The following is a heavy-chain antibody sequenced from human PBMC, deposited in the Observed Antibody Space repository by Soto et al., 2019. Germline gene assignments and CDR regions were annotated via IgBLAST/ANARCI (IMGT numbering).Heavy chain of an antibody. CDR1: GGSISSYY. D-gene: IGHD2-15*01. Sequence: QVQLQESGPGLVKPSETLSLTCTVSGGSISSYYWSWIRQPPGKGLEWIGYIYYSGSTNYNPSLTGRVTISVDTYKNQFSLKLSSVTAADTAVYYCARDLGVRGGYYGMDVWGQGTTVTVSS. J-gene: IGHJ6*02. CDR3: ARDLGVRGGYYGMDV. CDR2: IYYSGST. V-gene: IGHV4-59*01.